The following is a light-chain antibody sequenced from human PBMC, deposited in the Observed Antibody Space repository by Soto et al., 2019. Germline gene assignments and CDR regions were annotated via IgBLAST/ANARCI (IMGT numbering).Light chain of an antibody. CDR2: GAS. CDR1: QSGSSSY. Sequence: EIVLTQSPGTLSLSPGERATLSCRASQSGSSSYLAWYQQKPGQAPRLLIYGASSRATGIPDRFSASGSGTDFTLTISGMEPEDFAVYYCQQYGSSLITFGQGTRLAIK. V-gene: IGKV3-20*01. CDR3: QQYGSSLIT. J-gene: IGKJ5*01.